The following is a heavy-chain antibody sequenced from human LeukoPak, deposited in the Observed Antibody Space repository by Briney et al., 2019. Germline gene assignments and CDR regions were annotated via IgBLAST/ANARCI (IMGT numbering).Heavy chain of an antibody. V-gene: IGHV1-2*02. CDR1: GYTFTGYY. J-gene: IGHJ3*02. CDR2: INPNSGGT. Sequence: ASVKVSCKASGYTFTGYYMHWVRQAPGHGLEWMGWINPNSGGTNYAQKFQGRVTMTRDTSISTAYMELSRLRSDDTAVYYCAREAQGYGETGAFDIWGQGTMVTVSS. D-gene: IGHD4-17*01. CDR3: AREAQGYGETGAFDI.